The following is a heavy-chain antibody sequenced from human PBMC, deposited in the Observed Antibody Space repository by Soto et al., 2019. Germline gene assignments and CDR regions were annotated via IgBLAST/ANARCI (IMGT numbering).Heavy chain of an antibody. J-gene: IGHJ4*02. D-gene: IGHD3-10*01. V-gene: IGHV4-59*08. CDR2: IYYSGST. CDR3: ARFPPYYYGSGSYGDY. Sequence: QVQLQESGPGLVKPSETLSLTCTVSGGSISSYYWSWIRQPPGKGLEWIGYIYYSGSTNYNPSLTSRVIISVDTSKNQFALKLSSVTAADTAVYYCARFPPYYYGSGSYGDYWGQGTLVTVSS. CDR1: GGSISSYY.